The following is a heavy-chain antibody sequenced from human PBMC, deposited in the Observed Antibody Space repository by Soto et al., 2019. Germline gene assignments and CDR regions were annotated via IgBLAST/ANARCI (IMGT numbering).Heavy chain of an antibody. Sequence: PGGSLRLSCAASGFTFNNWMHWVRQAPGEGLVWVSSIDSDGSITSYADSVKGRFTISRDNAKNTLYLQMNSLRAEDTAVYYCATLGLQQAFWGQGTLVTVSS. CDR1: GFTFNNW. CDR2: IDSDGSIT. V-gene: IGHV3-74*01. J-gene: IGHJ4*02. D-gene: IGHD2-21*02. CDR3: ATLGLQQAF.